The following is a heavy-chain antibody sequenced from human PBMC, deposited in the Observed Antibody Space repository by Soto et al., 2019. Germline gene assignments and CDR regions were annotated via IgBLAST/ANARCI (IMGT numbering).Heavy chain of an antibody. CDR1: GGSISSGDYY. D-gene: IGHD2-21*02. J-gene: IGHJ5*02. CDR2: IYYSGST. CDR3: ARDLADCGADCFLFDL. Sequence: SETLSLTCTVSGGSISSGDYYWSWIRQPPGKGLEWIGYIYYSGSTYYNPSLKSRVTISVDTSKNPVSLKLSSLTAADTAVYYCARDLADCGADCFLFDLWGQGTLVTVSS. V-gene: IGHV4-30-4*01.